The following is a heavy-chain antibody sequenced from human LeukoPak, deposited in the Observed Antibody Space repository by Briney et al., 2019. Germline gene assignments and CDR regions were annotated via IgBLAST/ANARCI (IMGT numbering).Heavy chain of an antibody. CDR2: ISGSGGST. D-gene: IGHD3-9*01. CDR1: GFTFSNSA. Sequence: GGSLRLSCAASGFTFSNSAMTWVRQAPGKGLEWVSAISGSGGSTYYAHSVKGRFTISRDNSKNTLYLQMNSLRAEDTAVYYCAKWGPGRYFDWLYSANWFDPWGQGTLVTVSS. J-gene: IGHJ5*02. V-gene: IGHV3-23*01. CDR3: AKWGPGRYFDWLYSANWFDP.